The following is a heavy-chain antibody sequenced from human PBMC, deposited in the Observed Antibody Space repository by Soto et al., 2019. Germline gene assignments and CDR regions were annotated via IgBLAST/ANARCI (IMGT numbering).Heavy chain of an antibody. CDR2: IYYSGST. D-gene: IGHD4-17*01. Sequence: QVQLQESGPGLVKPSETLSLTCTVSGGSISSYYWSWIRQPPGKGLEWIGYIYYSGSTNYIPSLKSRVTISVDTSKNQFSLKLSSVTAADTAVYYCARRYGYAFDIWGQGTMVTVSS. J-gene: IGHJ3*02. CDR3: ARRYGYAFDI. V-gene: IGHV4-59*01. CDR1: GGSISSYY.